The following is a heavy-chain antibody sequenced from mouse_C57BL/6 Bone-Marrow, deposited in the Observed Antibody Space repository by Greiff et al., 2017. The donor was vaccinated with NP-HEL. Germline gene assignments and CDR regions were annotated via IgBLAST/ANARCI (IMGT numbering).Heavy chain of an antibody. D-gene: IGHD2-1*01. CDR2: IYPGNDDT. CDR3: TIYGNSDY. V-gene: IGHV1-5*01. Sequence: EVQLQQSGTVLARPGASVKMSCKTSGYTFTSYWMHWVKQRPGQGLEWIGAIYPGNDDTSYNQKFKGKDKLTAVTSASTAYMELSSLTIEDSAVYYCTIYGNSDYWGQGTTLTVSS. J-gene: IGHJ2*01. CDR1: GYTFTSYW.